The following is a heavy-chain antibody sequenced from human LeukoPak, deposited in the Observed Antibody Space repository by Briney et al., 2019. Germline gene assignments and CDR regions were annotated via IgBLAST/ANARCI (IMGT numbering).Heavy chain of an antibody. CDR3: AKDRVVAAAGTFDY. J-gene: IGHJ4*02. D-gene: IGHD6-13*01. Sequence: PGGSLRLSCAASGFTFSSYAMSWVRQAPGKGLEWVSAISGSGGSTYYADSVKGRFTIFRDNSENTLYLQMNSLRAEDTAVYYCAKDRVVAAAGTFDYWGQGTLVTVPS. V-gene: IGHV3-23*01. CDR1: GFTFSSYA. CDR2: ISGSGGST.